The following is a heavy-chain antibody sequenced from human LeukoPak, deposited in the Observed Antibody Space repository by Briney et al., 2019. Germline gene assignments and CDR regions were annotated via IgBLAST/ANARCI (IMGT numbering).Heavy chain of an antibody. D-gene: IGHD6-13*01. Sequence: GGSLRLSCTGSGFTFSSYPMNWVRQAPGKGLEWVSYISSSGSTIYYADSVKGRFTISRDNAKNSLYLQMSSLRAEDTAVYYCAKAAQQLVFYGAPFDYWGQGTLVTVSS. J-gene: IGHJ4*02. CDR1: GFTFSSYP. CDR2: ISSSGSTI. V-gene: IGHV3-48*04. CDR3: AKAAQQLVFYGAPFDY.